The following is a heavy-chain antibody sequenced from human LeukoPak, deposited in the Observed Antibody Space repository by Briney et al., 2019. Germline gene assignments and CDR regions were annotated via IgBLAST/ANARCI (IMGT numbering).Heavy chain of an antibody. V-gene: IGHV1-69*13. Sequence: ASVKVSCKASGGTFSSYAISWVRQAPGQGLEWMGGIIPIFGTANYAQKFQGRVTITADESTSTAYVELSSLRSEDTAVYYCARDGFDSSGYHVGYWGQGTLVAVSS. CDR1: GGTFSSYA. CDR2: IIPIFGTA. J-gene: IGHJ4*02. D-gene: IGHD3-22*01. CDR3: ARDGFDSSGYHVGY.